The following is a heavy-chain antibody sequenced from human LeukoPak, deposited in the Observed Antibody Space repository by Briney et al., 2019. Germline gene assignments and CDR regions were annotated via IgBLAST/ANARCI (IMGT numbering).Heavy chain of an antibody. D-gene: IGHD2-21*01. CDR1: GDTFTYNA. J-gene: IGHJ4*02. CDR2: IILILGRP. CDR3: AKTLAPTDLIL. V-gene: IGHV1-69*04. Sequence: ASVKVSCKASGDTFTYNAITWVRQAPGQGLEWMGRIILILGRPNYAPKFQGRVTITADKSTSTTYMEISSLRSDDTAVYYCAKTLAPTDLILWGQGTLVTVS.